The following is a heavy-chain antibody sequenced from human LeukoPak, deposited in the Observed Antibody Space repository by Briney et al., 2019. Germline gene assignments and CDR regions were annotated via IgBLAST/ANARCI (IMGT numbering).Heavy chain of an antibody. D-gene: IGHD3-10*01. CDR1: GGSISSYY. V-gene: IGHV4-59*01. J-gene: IGHJ1*01. CDR3: ASTSGSYFTSAEYFQH. CDR2: IYYSGST. Sequence: KTSETLSLTCSVSGGSISSYYWSWIRQPPGKGLEWIGYIYYSGSTNYNPSLKSRVIISVDTSQNQFSLRLSSVTAADTAVYYCASTSGSYFTSAEYFQHWGQGTLVTVSS.